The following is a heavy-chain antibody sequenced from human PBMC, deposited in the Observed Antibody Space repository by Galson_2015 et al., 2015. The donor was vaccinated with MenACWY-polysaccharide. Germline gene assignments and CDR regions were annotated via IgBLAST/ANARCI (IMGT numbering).Heavy chain of an antibody. J-gene: IGHJ4*02. V-gene: IGHV1-3*01. Sequence: TFSRYTFSTFSIHWVRQAPGQNFEWVGHINAGTGYTKNSQKFQGRVTISPDSFANTAYMELSSLRPEDTAVYYCAADLYSVNTYERYWGQGTQVTVSS. CDR3: AADLYSVNTYERY. CDR1: RYTFSTFS. CDR2: INAGTGYT. D-gene: IGHD2-21*01.